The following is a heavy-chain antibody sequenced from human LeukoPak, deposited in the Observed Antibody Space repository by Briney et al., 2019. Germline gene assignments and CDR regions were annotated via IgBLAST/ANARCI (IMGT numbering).Heavy chain of an antibody. CDR3: ASESLGPRY. D-gene: IGHD1-14*01. Sequence: SETLSLTCAVSGYSISSGYYWGWIRQPPGKGLEWIGSIYHSGSTYYNPSLKSRVTISVDTSKNQFSLKLSSVTAADTAVYYCASESLGPRYWGQGTLVTVSS. CDR1: GYSISSGYY. V-gene: IGHV4-38-2*01. J-gene: IGHJ4*02. CDR2: IYHSGST.